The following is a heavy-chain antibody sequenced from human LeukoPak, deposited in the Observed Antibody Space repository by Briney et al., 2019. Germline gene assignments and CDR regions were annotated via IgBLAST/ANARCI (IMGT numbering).Heavy chain of an antibody. CDR3: LRGDRRDY. Sequence: GGSLRPSCEASGFTFNTYSMNWARQAPGKGLEWVSSIDSSGGYMFYADSVKGRFIISRDNAKDSLYLQMNSLRVEDTAVYYCLRGDRRDYWGQGTLVTVSS. CDR2: IDSSGGYM. CDR1: GFTFNTYS. J-gene: IGHJ4*02. V-gene: IGHV3-21*06.